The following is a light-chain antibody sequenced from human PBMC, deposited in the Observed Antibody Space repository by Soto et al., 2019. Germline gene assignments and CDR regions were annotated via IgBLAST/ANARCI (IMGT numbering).Light chain of an antibody. CDR2: LGS. CDR1: QSLLHSNGYNY. V-gene: IGKV2-28*01. J-gene: IGKJ2*01. Sequence: DIVMTQSPLSLPVTPGEPASISCRSSQSLLHSNGYNYLDWYLQKPGQSPQLLICLGSNRASGVPDRFSGSGSGTDFTLQISRVEAEDVGVYYCMQALQSPYTFGQGTKLEIK. CDR3: MQALQSPYT.